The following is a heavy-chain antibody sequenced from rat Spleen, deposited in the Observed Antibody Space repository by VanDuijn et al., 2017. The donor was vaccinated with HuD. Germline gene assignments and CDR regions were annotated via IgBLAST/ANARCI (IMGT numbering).Heavy chain of an antibody. CDR3: TGAPYGQGVMDA. CDR1: GFSLTSYD. Sequence: QVQLKESGPGLVQPSQTLSLTCTVSGFSLTSYDVHWVRQPPGKGLEWMGGIWGDGSTAYNSALKSRLSISRDTSKSQVFLKMNSLQTEDTAIYFCTGAPYGQGVMDAWGQGASVTVSS. V-gene: IGHV2-1*01. J-gene: IGHJ4*01. D-gene: IGHD1-7*01. CDR2: IWGDGST.